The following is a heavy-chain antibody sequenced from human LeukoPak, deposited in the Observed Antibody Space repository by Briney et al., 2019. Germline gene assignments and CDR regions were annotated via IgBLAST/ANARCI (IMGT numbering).Heavy chain of an antibody. Sequence: GESLKISCKGSGYSFTSYWISWVRQMPGTGLEWMGRIDPSDSYTNYSPSFQGHVTISADKSISTAYLQWSSLKASDSAMYYCARQPRGTVVFDYWGQGTLVSLSS. CDR1: GYSFTSYW. V-gene: IGHV5-10-1*01. D-gene: IGHD4-23*01. J-gene: IGHJ4*02. CDR2: IDPSDSYT. CDR3: ARQPRGTVVFDY.